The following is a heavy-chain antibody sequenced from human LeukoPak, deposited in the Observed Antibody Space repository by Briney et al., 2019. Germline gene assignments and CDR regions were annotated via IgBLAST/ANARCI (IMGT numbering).Heavy chain of an antibody. V-gene: IGHV1-2*02. CDR2: INPNSGGT. Sequence: ASVKVSCKASGYTFTGYYMHWVRQAPGQGLEWMGWINPNSGGTNYAQEFQGRVTMTRDTSISTAYMELSRLRSDDTAVYYCARVSEVAARLKNWFDPWGQGTLVTVSS. CDR1: GYTFTGYY. CDR3: ARVSEVAARLKNWFDP. J-gene: IGHJ5*02. D-gene: IGHD6-6*01.